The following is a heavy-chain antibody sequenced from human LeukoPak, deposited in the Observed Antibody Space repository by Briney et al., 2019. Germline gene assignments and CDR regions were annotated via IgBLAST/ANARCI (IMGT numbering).Heavy chain of an antibody. D-gene: IGHD3-10*01. CDR2: ITSRGEST. V-gene: IGHV3-23*01. CDR3: ARDRTKYYVSDRHYYRLDGDY. J-gene: IGHJ4*02. Sequence: GGSLRLSCAASGFTFRIYGMSWVRQAPGKGLQWVSSITSRGESTWYVDSVKGRFTITRDNSENRLYLQMHSMRAEDTAVYSCARDRTKYYVSDRHYYRLDGDYWGRGTLVSVSS. CDR1: GFTFRIYG.